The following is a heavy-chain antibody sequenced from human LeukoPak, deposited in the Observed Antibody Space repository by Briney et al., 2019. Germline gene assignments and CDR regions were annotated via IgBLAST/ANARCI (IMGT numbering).Heavy chain of an antibody. D-gene: IGHD3-9*01. V-gene: IGHV3-9*01. CDR3: AKDIGYYDILTGYSEAFDI. Sequence: GGSLRLSCAASGFTFDDYAMHWVRQAPGKGLEWVSGISWNSGSIGYADSVKGRFTISRDDAKNSLYLQMNSLRAEDTALYYCAKDIGYYDILTGYSEAFDIWGQGTMVTVSS. J-gene: IGHJ3*02. CDR2: ISWNSGSI. CDR1: GFTFDDYA.